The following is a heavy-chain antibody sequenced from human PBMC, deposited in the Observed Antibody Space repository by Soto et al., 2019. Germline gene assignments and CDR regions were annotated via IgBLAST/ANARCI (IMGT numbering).Heavy chain of an antibody. CDR2: IYYSGST. J-gene: IGHJ4*02. D-gene: IGHD4-17*01. V-gene: IGHV4-39*01. CDR1: GGSISSSSYY. CDR3: ARQYYGDSPDFDY. Sequence: SETLSLTCTVSGGSISSSSYYWGWIRQPPGKGLEWIGSIYYSGSTYYNPSLKSRVTISVDTSKNQFSLKLSSVTAADTAVYYCARQYYGDSPDFDYWGQGTLVTVSS.